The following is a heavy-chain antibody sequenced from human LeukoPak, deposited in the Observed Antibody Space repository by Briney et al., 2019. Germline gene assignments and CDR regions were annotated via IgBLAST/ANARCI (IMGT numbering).Heavy chain of an antibody. CDR3: ASSSSGWYRNWFDP. Sequence: ASVKVSCKAPGYTFTSYDINWVRQATGQGLEWMGWMNPNSGNTGYAQKFQGRVTMTRNTSISTAYMELSSLGSEDTAVYYCASSSSGWYRNWFDPWGQGTLVTVSS. D-gene: IGHD6-19*01. CDR1: GYTFTSYD. V-gene: IGHV1-8*01. J-gene: IGHJ5*02. CDR2: MNPNSGNT.